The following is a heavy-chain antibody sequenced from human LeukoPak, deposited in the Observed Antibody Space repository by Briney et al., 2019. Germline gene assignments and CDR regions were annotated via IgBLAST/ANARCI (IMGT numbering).Heavy chain of an antibody. CDR3: AKERLPGTGGNSLDY. Sequence: GGSLRLSCAASGFTFSSYAMSWVRQAPGKGLEWVSLLSGGSFVTQFADSVKGRFTISRDNSENTLYLQMNSLRAEDTAVYYCAKERLPGTGGNSLDYWGPGTVVTVSS. D-gene: IGHD5-12*01. CDR2: LSGGSFVT. CDR1: GFTFSSYA. V-gene: IGHV3-23*01. J-gene: IGHJ4*02.